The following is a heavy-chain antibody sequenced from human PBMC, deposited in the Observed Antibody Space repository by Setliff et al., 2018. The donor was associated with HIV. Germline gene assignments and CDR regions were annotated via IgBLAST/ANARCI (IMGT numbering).Heavy chain of an antibody. CDR3: ARGFKNEYEFSGYMDV. Sequence: NPSETLSLTCAVYGGSFSGYHWNWIRQFPGKGLEWIGEINHTGNTQYNPSLDRRVTISRDTSKRQVFLKVPFVDAADTAVYFCARGFKNEYEFSGYMDVWGNGTMVTVS. J-gene: IGHJ6*03. CDR1: GGSFSGYH. CDR2: INHTGNT. D-gene: IGHD2-15*01. V-gene: IGHV4-34*01.